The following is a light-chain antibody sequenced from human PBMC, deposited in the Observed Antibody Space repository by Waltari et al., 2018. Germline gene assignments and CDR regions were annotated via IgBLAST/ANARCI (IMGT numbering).Light chain of an antibody. Sequence: SYELTQPPPVSVSPGQTAQIPCYGETLPRKFAYWYQQKTGQAPVFVIFEDNKRPSGIPERFSGSISGTTATLTISGAQVEDEADYYCSSVDSSFKGLFGAGTKVTVL. CDR2: EDN. J-gene: IGLJ1*01. CDR3: SSVDSSFKGL. V-gene: IGLV3-10*01. CDR1: TLPRKF.